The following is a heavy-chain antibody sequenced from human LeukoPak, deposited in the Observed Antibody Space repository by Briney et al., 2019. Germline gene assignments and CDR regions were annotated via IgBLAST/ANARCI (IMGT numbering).Heavy chain of an antibody. J-gene: IGHJ3*02. V-gene: IGHV3-23*01. CDR1: GFTFSSYA. CDR2: ISGSGTNT. Sequence: GGSLRLSCAASGFTFSSYAMSWVRQAPGKGLEWASVISGSGTNTYYADSVKGRFTISRDNSKNTLYLQMNSLRAEDTAVYYCAKGSSAWTGDAFDIWGQGTMVTVFS. CDR3: AKGSSAWTGDAFDI. D-gene: IGHD6-19*01.